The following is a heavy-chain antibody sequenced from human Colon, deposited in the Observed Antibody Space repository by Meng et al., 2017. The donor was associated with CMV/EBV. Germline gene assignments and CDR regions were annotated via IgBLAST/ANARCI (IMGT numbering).Heavy chain of an antibody. D-gene: IGHD3-9*01. Sequence: GESLKISCTTSGFSFSDYYMSWIRQAPGKGLEWLSYISNSGYTVYYADSVKGRFTISRDNAKSTLYLEMNHLRADDTAVYYCARTNYFDTTGYYSDDYWGQGTLVTSPQ. CDR2: ISNSGYTV. CDR1: GFSFSDYY. V-gene: IGHV3-11*01. J-gene: IGHJ4*02. CDR3: ARTNYFDTTGYYSDDY.